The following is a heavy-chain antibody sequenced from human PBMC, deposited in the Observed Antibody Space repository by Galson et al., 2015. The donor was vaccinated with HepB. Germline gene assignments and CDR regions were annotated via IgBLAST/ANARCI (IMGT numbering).Heavy chain of an antibody. Sequence: CAISGDSVSSKSAAWNWIRQSPSRGLEWLGRTYYRSKWYSDYAVSVKSRISINPDTSKNQFSLQLNSVSPEDTAVYYCARVVAAFGRDDAFDMWGQGTMVTISS. CDR2: TYYRSKWYS. CDR3: ARVVAAFGRDDAFDM. J-gene: IGHJ3*02. V-gene: IGHV6-1*01. D-gene: IGHD2-15*01. CDR1: GDSVSSKSAA.